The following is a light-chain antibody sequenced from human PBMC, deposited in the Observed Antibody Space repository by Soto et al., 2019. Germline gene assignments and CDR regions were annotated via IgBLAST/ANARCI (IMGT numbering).Light chain of an antibody. CDR2: HAS. Sequence: DIQMTQSPSTLSASVGDTVTITCRASQVISYYLAWYQQKPGKGPKLLIFHASTLQSGVPSRFSGSGSGTDFTLTISSLQPEDVATYYCQKYNGEFAFXPGTKVDIK. V-gene: IGKV1-27*01. J-gene: IGKJ3*01. CDR1: QVISYY. CDR3: QKYNGEFA.